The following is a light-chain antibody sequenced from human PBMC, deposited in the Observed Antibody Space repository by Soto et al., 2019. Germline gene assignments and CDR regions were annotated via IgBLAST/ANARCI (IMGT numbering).Light chain of an antibody. V-gene: IGKV1-5*03. J-gene: IGKJ5*01. CDR1: ETVSRW. Sequence: DIQITQCPSTLTASVGDRVTITCRASETVSRWLAWYQQKPGRAPQLLIEKASTLESGVPSRFSGSGSGTDFTLTINSLQPEDYATYYCQQFHSFPITFGQGTRLEI. CDR3: QQFHSFPIT. CDR2: KAS.